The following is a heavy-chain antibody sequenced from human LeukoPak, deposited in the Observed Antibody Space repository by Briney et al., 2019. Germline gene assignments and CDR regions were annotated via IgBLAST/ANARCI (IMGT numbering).Heavy chain of an antibody. Sequence: SETLSLTCAVYGGSFSGYYWSWIRQPPGKGLEWIGEINHSGSTNYNPSLKSRVTISVDTSKNQFSLKLTPVTAADTAVYYCARWSSNYYDSSGRRFDPWGQGALVTVSS. CDR2: INHSGST. V-gene: IGHV4-34*01. CDR1: GGSFSGYY. J-gene: IGHJ5*02. CDR3: ARWSSNYYDSSGRRFDP. D-gene: IGHD3-22*01.